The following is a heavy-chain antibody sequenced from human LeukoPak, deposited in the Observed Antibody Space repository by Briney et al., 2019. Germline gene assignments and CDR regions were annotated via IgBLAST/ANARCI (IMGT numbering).Heavy chain of an antibody. CDR2: IYYSGKT. CDR3: ARWSGSVTARNYYYYMDV. CDR1: GGSISSYF. V-gene: IGHV4-39*07. D-gene: IGHD6-6*01. Sequence: PSETLSLTCTVSGGSISSYFWGWIRQPPGKGLEWIGPIYYSGKTYYNPSLKSRVTISVDASRNQFSLNLSSVTAADTAVYYCARWSGSVTARNYYYYMDVWGEGTTVTVSS. J-gene: IGHJ6*03.